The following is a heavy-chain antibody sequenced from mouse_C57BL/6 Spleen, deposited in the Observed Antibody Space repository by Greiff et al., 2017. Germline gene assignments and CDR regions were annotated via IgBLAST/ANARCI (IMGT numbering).Heavy chain of an antibody. CDR2: ILPGSGST. CDR3: ARPCDYGNSKGYYFGY. D-gene: IGHD1-1*01. V-gene: IGHV1-9*01. J-gene: IGHJ2*01. Sequence: QVQLKESGAELMKPGASVKLSCKASGYTFTGYWIEWVKQRPGHGLEWIGEILPGSGSTNYNEKFKGKATFTADTSSNTAYMQLSSLTTEDSALYYCARPCDYGNSKGYYFGYWGQGTTLTVAS. CDR1: GYTFTGYW.